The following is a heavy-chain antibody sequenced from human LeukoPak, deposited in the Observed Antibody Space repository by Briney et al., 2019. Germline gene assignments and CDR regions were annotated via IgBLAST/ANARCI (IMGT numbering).Heavy chain of an antibody. CDR3: ARLRGATVAHNWFDP. V-gene: IGHV4-34*01. D-gene: IGHD6-19*01. CDR1: GGSLSFYY. Sequence: KPSETLSLTCGVSGGSLSFYYWSWIRQSPGKGLEWIAKISQNGDSNYNMSLKSRVTISLDKSKNQVSLKLNSVTAADTAVYYCARLRGATVAHNWFDPWGQGTLVTVSS. CDR2: ISQNGDS. J-gene: IGHJ5*02.